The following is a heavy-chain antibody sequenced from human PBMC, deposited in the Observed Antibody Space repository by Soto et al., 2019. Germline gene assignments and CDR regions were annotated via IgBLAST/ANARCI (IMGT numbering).Heavy chain of an antibody. Sequence: GGSLRLSCAASGFIFSDFALSWVCQAPGTGLEWVSALSGSGSSTYYADSVQGRFIISRDNLKNTVSLQMNNLTAEDTAVYYCAKGGVTRSYYYVMDVWGQGTTVPVSS. CDR1: GFIFSDFA. CDR3: AKGGVTRSYYYVMDV. CDR2: LSGSGSST. J-gene: IGHJ6*02. V-gene: IGHV3-23*01.